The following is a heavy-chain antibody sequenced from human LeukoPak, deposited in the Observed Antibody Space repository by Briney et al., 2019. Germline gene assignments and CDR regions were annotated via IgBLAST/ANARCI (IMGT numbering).Heavy chain of an antibody. Sequence: GGSLRLSCAASGFTFSTYWMHWVRQAPGKGLVWVSRINSDGSSTNYADSVKGRFTISTDNAKNTLYLLMNSLSDEDTAIYYCARGGYLDAFNLWGQGTMVTVSS. CDR2: INSDGSST. CDR1: GFTFSTYW. J-gene: IGHJ3*01. CDR3: ARGGYLDAFNL. D-gene: IGHD2-15*01. V-gene: IGHV3-74*01.